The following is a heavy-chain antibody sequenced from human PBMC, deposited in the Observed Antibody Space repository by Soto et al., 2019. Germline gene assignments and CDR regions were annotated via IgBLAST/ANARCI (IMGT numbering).Heavy chain of an antibody. CDR3: ARGYSSSPLAWFDP. CDR2: INPNSGGT. Sequence: QVQLVQSGAEVKKPGASVKVSCKASGYTFTGYYMHWVRQAPDQGLDWMGWINPNSGGTNYAQKFQGRVTMARDTSITTAYMELRRLRSDDTAVYYCARGYSSSPLAWFDPWGQGTLVTVSS. CDR1: GYTFTGYY. J-gene: IGHJ5*02. D-gene: IGHD6-6*01. V-gene: IGHV1-2*02.